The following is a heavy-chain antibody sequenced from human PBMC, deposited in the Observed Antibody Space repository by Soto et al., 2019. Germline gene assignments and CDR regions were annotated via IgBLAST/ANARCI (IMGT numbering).Heavy chain of an antibody. Sequence: QVQLVQSGAEVKKPGASVKVSCKASGYIFTSYGISWVRQAPGQGLEWMGWISAYNGNTDYAQKLQDRVTMTTDTSTSTAYMELRSLSSDETAVYYCARDSSAAGDRPFDYWGQGTLVTVSS. V-gene: IGHV1-18*01. D-gene: IGHD6-13*01. J-gene: IGHJ4*02. CDR2: ISAYNGNT. CDR1: GYIFTSYG. CDR3: ARDSSAAGDRPFDY.